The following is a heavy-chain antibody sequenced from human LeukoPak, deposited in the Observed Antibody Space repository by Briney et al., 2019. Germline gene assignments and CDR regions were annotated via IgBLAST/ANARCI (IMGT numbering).Heavy chain of an antibody. CDR2: IRYDGSNK. CDR3: ATRSLNVSRWYYYYMDV. J-gene: IGHJ6*03. D-gene: IGHD1-26*01. V-gene: IGHV3-30*02. Sequence: PGGSLRLSCAAYGFTFSDYYMSWIRQAPGKGLEWVALIRYDGSNKYYADSVKGRFTISRDNSKNTLYLQMNSLRAEDTAVYYCATRSLNVSRWYYYYMDVWGKGTTVNVSS. CDR1: GFTFSDYY.